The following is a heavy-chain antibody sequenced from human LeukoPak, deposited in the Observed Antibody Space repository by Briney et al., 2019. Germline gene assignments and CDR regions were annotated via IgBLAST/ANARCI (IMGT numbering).Heavy chain of an antibody. CDR3: ARDLRPYCGGDCYSDY. CDR2: ISAYNGNT. V-gene: IGHV1-18*01. J-gene: IGHJ4*02. Sequence: ASVKVSCKASGGTFSSYAISWVRQAPGQGLEWMGWISAYNGNTNYAQKLQGRVTMTTDTSTSTAYMELRSLRSDDTAVYYCARDLRPYCGGDCYSDYWGQGTLVTVSS. D-gene: IGHD2-21*02. CDR1: GGTFSSYA.